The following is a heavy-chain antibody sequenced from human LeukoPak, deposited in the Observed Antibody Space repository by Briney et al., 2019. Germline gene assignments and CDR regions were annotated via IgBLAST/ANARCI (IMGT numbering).Heavy chain of an antibody. J-gene: IGHJ4*02. Sequence: GGSLRLSCAASGFSFSTYGMPWVRQAPGKGLEWVTFIQYDGSNKYYAESVKGRFTFSRDNSANTLYLQLNSLSAEDTAVYYCAKGSGWYLDYWGQGVLVTVSS. V-gene: IGHV3-30*02. CDR3: AKGSGWYLDY. CDR1: GFSFSTYG. CDR2: IQYDGSNK. D-gene: IGHD6-19*01.